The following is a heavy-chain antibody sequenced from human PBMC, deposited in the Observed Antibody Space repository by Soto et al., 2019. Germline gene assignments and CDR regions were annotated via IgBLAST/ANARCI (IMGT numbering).Heavy chain of an antibody. CDR1: DGSMNSDSSY. Sequence: SETLSLTCRVSDGSMNSDSSYWGWIRQPPGKGLEWFGVINHSGSTYHNLSLKGRVTMSVDASRNQFSLKLTSMTAADTAVYYCARLGGYVSVGYYYLWDSWGQGTLVTVSS. V-gene: IGHV4-39*01. CDR2: INHSGST. J-gene: IGHJ4*02. CDR3: ARLGGYVSVGYYYLWDS. D-gene: IGHD3-22*01.